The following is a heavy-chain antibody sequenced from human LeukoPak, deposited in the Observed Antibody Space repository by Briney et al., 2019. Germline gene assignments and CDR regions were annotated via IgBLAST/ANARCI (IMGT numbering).Heavy chain of an antibody. CDR3: AKDLAIAARPTFDY. CDR1: GFTFRSDA. D-gene: IGHD6-6*01. Sequence: GGSLRLSCAASGFTFRSDAMTWGRPSPGEGLELVSIIRCSGSNTYYVDSVKGQFTISQENSKNPLYLQINSLRAEDTAVYYCAKDLAIAARPTFDYLVQGSLVSVSS. V-gene: IGHV3-23*01. CDR2: IRCSGSNT. J-gene: IGHJ4*02.